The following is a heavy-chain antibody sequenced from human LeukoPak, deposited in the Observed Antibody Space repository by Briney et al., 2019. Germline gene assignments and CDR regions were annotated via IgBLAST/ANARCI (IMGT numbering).Heavy chain of an antibody. D-gene: IGHD3-22*01. CDR1: GFIFSSYY. CDR3: ARQFCSGSCYANLDH. V-gene: IGHV3-7*04. CDR2: IKKDGSQK. J-gene: IGHJ4*02. Sequence: GGSLRLSCAASGFIFSSYYMSWVRQAPGKGLEWVANIKKDGSQKYHVDSVRGRFTISRDNAKNSLYLQMNSLTAEDTAVYYCARQFCSGSCYANLDHWGQGTLVAVSS.